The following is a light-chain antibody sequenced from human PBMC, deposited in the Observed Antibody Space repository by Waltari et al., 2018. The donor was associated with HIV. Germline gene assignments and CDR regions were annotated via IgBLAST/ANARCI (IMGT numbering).Light chain of an antibody. CDR3: QQYNTYPFT. J-gene: IGKJ4*01. Sequence: DVQMTHSPSSLSASVGDRVTIICLASQGIRNHLAWFQQKPGKAPKSLIYDASNLQSGVPSKFSGSGSGTDFTLTISSLQPEDFATYYCQQYNTYPFTFGGGTKVEIK. CDR2: DAS. V-gene: IGKV1-16*02. CDR1: QGIRNH.